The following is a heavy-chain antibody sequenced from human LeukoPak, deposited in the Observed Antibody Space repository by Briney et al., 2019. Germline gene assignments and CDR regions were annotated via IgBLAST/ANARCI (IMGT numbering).Heavy chain of an antibody. V-gene: IGHV3-49*04. CDR1: GFTFGDYA. CDR2: IRSKAYGGTT. J-gene: IGHJ4*02. D-gene: IGHD2-21*02. Sequence: GGSLRLSCTASGFTFGDYAMSWVRQAPGKGLEWVGFIRSKAYGGTTEYAASVKGRFTISRDDSKSIAYLQMTSLKTEDTAVYYCTREAYCAGDCYIDYWGQGTLVTVSS. CDR3: TREAYCAGDCYIDY.